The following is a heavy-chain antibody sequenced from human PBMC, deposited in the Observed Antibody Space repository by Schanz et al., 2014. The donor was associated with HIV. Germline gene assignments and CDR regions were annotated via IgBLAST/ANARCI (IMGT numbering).Heavy chain of an antibody. CDR1: GGIFSYHA. J-gene: IGHJ3*02. V-gene: IGHV1-2*02. D-gene: IGHD5-18*01. CDR2: MNPNSGVT. Sequence: QVQLVQSGAEVKKPGSSVKVSCKASGGIFSYHAINWVRQAPGQGLEWMGWMNPNSGVTEDAQKFQGRVTMTRDTSISTAYMEVSRLRSEDTAIYYCASGRFDTVIWWGDAFLIWGRGTMVTVSS. CDR3: ASGRFDTVIWWGDAFLI.